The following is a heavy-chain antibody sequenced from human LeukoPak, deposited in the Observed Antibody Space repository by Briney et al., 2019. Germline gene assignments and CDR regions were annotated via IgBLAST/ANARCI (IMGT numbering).Heavy chain of an antibody. CDR3: ARSLYYYDSSGYSLDY. D-gene: IGHD3-22*01. CDR1: GGSISSGGYS. J-gene: IGHJ4*02. CDR2: IYHSGST. Sequence: SETLSLTCAVSGGSISSGGYSWSWIRQPPGKGLEWIGYIYHSGSTYYNPSLKSRVTISVDRSKNQFSLKLSSVTAADTAVYYCARSLYYYDSSGYSLDYWGQGTLDTVSS. V-gene: IGHV4-30-2*01.